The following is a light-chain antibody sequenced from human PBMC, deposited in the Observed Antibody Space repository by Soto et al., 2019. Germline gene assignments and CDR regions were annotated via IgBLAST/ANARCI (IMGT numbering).Light chain of an antibody. J-gene: IGKJ3*01. CDR1: QGINHY. V-gene: IGKV1-27*01. CDR2: APS. CDR3: QKHNSAPLF. Sequence: DIQMTQSPSSLSAPVGDRVTITGRASQGINHYLAWFQQKPGRVPNLLIYAPSTLQSGLPSRFSGSGFGTDFTLTISSLQPEDVATYYCQKHNSAPLFFGPGTKVDI.